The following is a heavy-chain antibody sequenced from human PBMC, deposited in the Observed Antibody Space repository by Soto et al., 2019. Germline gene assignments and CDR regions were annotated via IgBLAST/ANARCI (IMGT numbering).Heavy chain of an antibody. Sequence: EVQLLESGGGWVQPGGSLRLSCAASGFTFTSYVMSWVRQAPGKGLEWVAGISGGGSTAFYADSVKGRFTISRDNAKNTLVLQMDSLRAEDTAIYYCAKDSNKYSSSLRGRYFDYWGQGTLVTVSS. D-gene: IGHD3-22*01. V-gene: IGHV3-23*01. J-gene: IGHJ4*02. CDR3: AKDSNKYSSSLRGRYFDY. CDR2: ISGGGSTA. CDR1: GFTFTSYV.